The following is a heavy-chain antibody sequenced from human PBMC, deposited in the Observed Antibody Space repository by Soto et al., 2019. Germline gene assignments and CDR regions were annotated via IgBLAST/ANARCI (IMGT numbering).Heavy chain of an antibody. J-gene: IGHJ6*02. CDR3: ARAAWDRITMVRGPSESPFVVRHPYYYYGMDV. V-gene: IGHV4-34*01. Sequence: PSETLSLTCAVYGGSFSGYYWSWIRQPPGKGLEWIGEINHSGSTNYNPSLKSRATISVDTSKNQFSLKLSSVTAAGTAVYYCARAAWDRITMVRGPSESPFVVRHPYYYYGMDVWGQGTTVTVSS. D-gene: IGHD3-10*01. CDR1: GGSFSGYY. CDR2: INHSGST.